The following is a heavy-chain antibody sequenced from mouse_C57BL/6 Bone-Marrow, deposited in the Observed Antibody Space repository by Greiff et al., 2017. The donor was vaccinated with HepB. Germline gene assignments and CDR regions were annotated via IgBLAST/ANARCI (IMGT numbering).Heavy chain of an antibody. CDR2: IHPNSGST. Sequence: VQLQQPGAELVKPGASVKLSCKASGYTFTSYWMHWVKQRPGQGLEWIGIIHPNSGSTNYNEKFKSKATLTVDKSSSTAYMQLSSLTSEDSAVYYCAGSMGSGYSYAMDYWGQGTSVTVSS. V-gene: IGHV1-64*01. J-gene: IGHJ4*01. CDR1: GYTFTSYW. D-gene: IGHD3-2*02. CDR3: AGSMGSGYSYAMDY.